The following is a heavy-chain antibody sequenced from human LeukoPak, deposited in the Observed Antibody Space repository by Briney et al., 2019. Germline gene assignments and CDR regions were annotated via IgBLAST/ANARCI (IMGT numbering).Heavy chain of an antibody. J-gene: IGHJ4*02. CDR3: AKEQTSSGFFDY. CDR1: GFTFSTYT. CDR2: ISGSGTRT. Sequence: GGSLRLSCAASGFTFSTYTMTWVRQAPGKGLEWVSVISGSGTRTYYADSVKGRFTISRDNSKNTLYLQMNSLRAEDRAVYYCAKEQTSSGFFDYWGQGTLVTVSS. D-gene: IGHD2-2*01. V-gene: IGHV3-23*01.